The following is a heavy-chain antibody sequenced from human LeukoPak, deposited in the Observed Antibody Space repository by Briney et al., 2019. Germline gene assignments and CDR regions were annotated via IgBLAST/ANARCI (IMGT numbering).Heavy chain of an antibody. CDR1: GFTFSSYA. V-gene: IGHV3-30-3*01. D-gene: IGHD3-22*01. Sequence: GGSLRLSCAASGFTFSSYAMHWVRQAPGKGLEWVAVISYDGSNKYYADSVKGRFTISRDNSKNTLYLQMNSLRAEDTAVYYCARDRPYYYDSSGYPLDYWGQGTLVTVSS. CDR2: ISYDGSNK. J-gene: IGHJ4*02. CDR3: ARDRPYYYDSSGYPLDY.